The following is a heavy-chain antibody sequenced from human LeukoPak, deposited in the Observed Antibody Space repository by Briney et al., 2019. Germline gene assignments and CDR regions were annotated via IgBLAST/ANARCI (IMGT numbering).Heavy chain of an antibody. CDR2: ISGDGGST. CDR3: AKAPRDYGSGSYYYYYGMDV. V-gene: IGHV3-43*02. D-gene: IGHD3-10*01. CDR1: GFTFDDYA. J-gene: IGHJ6*02. Sequence: GGSLRLSCAASGFTFDDYAMHWVRQAPGKGLEWVSLISGDGGSTYYADSVKGRFTISRDNSKNSLYLQMNSPRTEDTALYYCAKAPRDYGSGSYYYYYGMDVWGQGTTVTVSS.